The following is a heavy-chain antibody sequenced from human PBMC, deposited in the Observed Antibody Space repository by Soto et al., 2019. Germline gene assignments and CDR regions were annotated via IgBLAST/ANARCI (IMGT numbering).Heavy chain of an antibody. CDR2: ISANNGNT. CDR3: VRDLVGKSSSSVQIPSFCF. Sequence: ASSVKVACKASGYSFSSFGISWLRQAPGQGPEWMGWISANNGNTNYAQRFQGRVTVTTDTSTTTAYMELRSLKSEDTAVYYCVRDLVGKSSSSVQIPSFCFWGQGTLVAVSS. D-gene: IGHD6-6*01. V-gene: IGHV1-18*01. J-gene: IGHJ4*02. CDR1: GYSFSSFG.